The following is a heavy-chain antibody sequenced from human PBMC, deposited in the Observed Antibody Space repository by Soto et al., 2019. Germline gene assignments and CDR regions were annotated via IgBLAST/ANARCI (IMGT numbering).Heavy chain of an antibody. D-gene: IGHD3-16*01. CDR1: GVSVNDYY. Sequence: QVQLQESGPGLVKPSETLSPTCSISGVSVNDYYWSWFRQPPGKGLEWIGFLHYGGDTDYNASLKRRVTISVDTSKHQFSLDSSSVTAADAAVYYCARNNWGTAGLYYPMDVWGNGNAFTVSS. J-gene: IGHJ6*03. CDR2: LHYGGDT. CDR3: ARNNWGTAGLYYPMDV. V-gene: IGHV4-59*08.